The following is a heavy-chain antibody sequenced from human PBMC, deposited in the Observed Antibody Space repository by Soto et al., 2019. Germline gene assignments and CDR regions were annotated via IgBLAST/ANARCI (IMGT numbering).Heavy chain of an antibody. CDR3: ARTVYGDYGDY. V-gene: IGHV3-30*03. D-gene: IGHD4-17*01. CDR2: ISYDGSNK. J-gene: IGHJ4*02. CDR1: GFTFSSYG. Sequence: QVQLVESGGGVVQPGRSLRLSCAASGFTFSSYGMHWVRQAPGKGLEWVAVISYDGSNKYYADSVKGRFTISRDNSKNTLYLQMNSLRAEDTAVYYCARTVYGDYGDYWGQGTLVTVSS.